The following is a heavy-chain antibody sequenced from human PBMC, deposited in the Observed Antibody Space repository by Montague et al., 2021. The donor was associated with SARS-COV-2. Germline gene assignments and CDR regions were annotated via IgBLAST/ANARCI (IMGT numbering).Heavy chain of an antibody. D-gene: IGHD3-22*01. CDR3: ASDLSIYDSSAYYFQLDY. V-gene: IGHV3-30*04. CDR2: ISYDGSNK. CDR1: GFTFSDYA. J-gene: IGHJ4*02. Sequence: SLRLSCAASGFTFSDYAMHWVRQAPGKGLEWVAVISYDGSNKYYADSVKGRFTIFRDNSKNTLYLQMNSLRAEDTAVYYCASDLSIYDSSAYYFQLDYWGQGTLVTVSS.